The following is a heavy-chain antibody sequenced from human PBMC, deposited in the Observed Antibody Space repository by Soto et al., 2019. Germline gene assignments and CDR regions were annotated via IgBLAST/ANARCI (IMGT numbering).Heavy chain of an antibody. CDR1: GYSFASYW. CDR3: ARRASTVTTENWFDP. V-gene: IGHV5-51*01. CDR2: IYPGDSDT. J-gene: IGHJ5*02. D-gene: IGHD4-17*01. Sequence: GESLKISCKGSGYSFASYWLGWVRQMPGKGLEWMGLIYPGDSDTRYSPSFQGQVTISADKSISTAYLQWSSLKASDTAMYYCARRASTVTTENWFDPWGQGTLVTVSS.